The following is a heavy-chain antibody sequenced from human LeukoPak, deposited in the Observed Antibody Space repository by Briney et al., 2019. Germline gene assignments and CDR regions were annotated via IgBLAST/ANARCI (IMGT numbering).Heavy chain of an antibody. CDR3: AGRGSGSYFDY. J-gene: IGHJ4*02. CDR1: GFPFNTYG. D-gene: IGHD3-10*01. V-gene: IGHV3-23*01. CDR2: ISGSGGST. Sequence: GGSLILSCAASGFPFNTYGMNWVRQAPGKGLEWVSAISGSGGSTYYADSVKGRFTISRDNSKNTLYLQMHSLRAEDTAVYYCAGRGSGSYFDYWGQGTLVTVSS.